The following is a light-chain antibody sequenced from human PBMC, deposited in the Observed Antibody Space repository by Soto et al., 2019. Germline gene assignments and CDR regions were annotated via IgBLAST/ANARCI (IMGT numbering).Light chain of an antibody. CDR3: ASYTSSTPL. V-gene: IGLV2-14*01. CDR1: SSDVGGCNY. CDR2: DVT. Sequence: QSALTQPASVSGSPGQSISISCTGTSSDVGGCNYGSWYQQHPGKAPKLMIYDVTNRPSGVSNRFSGSKSGNSASLTISWFRAEDEADYYCASYTSSTPLFGGGTQLTVL. J-gene: IGLJ2*01.